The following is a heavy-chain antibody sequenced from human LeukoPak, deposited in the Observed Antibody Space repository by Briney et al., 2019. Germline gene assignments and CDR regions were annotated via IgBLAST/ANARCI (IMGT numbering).Heavy chain of an antibody. J-gene: IGHJ4*02. D-gene: IGHD5-18*01. CDR3: AKEIRGYSYSHFDY. CDR1: GFTFSSYG. CDR2: ISYDGSNK. Sequence: GGSLRLSCAASGFTFSSYGMHWVRQAPGKGLEWVAVISYDGSNKYYADSVKGRFTISRDNSKNTLYLQMNSLRAEDTAVYYCAKEIRGYSYSHFDYWGQGTLVTVSS. V-gene: IGHV3-30*18.